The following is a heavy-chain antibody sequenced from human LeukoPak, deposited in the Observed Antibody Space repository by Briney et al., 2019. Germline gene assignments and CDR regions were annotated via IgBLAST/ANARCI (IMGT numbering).Heavy chain of an antibody. D-gene: IGHD3-10*01. J-gene: IGHJ4*02. CDR2: IYYSGST. CDR1: GGSISSYY. V-gene: IGHV4-59*01. CDR3: ARASGSGSYYGSFDY. Sequence: SETLSLXCTVSGGSISSYYWSWIRQPPGKGLEWIGYIYYSGSTNYNPSLKSRVTISVDTSKNQFSLKLSSVTAADTAVYYCARASGSGSYYGSFDYWGQGTLVTVSS.